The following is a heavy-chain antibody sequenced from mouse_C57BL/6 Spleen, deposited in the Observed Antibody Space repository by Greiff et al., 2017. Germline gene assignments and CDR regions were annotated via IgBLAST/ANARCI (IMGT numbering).Heavy chain of an antibody. CDR3: ARGVAQAYFDY. CDR2: LYPSSGNT. D-gene: IGHD1-3*01. Sequence: QVQLKQSGAELARPGASVKLSCKASGYTFTSSGISWVKQRTGQGLEWIGELYPSSGNTYYNEKFKGKATLTADKSSSTAYMERRSLTSEDSAVYVCARGVAQAYFDYWGQGTTLTVSS. V-gene: IGHV1-81*01. J-gene: IGHJ2*01. CDR1: GYTFTSSG.